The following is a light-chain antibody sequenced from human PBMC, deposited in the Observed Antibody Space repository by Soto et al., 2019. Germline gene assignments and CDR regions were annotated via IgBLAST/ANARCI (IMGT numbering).Light chain of an antibody. CDR1: NSDVGSYNL. CDR3: CSYAGSSTQSYV. CDR2: EVS. V-gene: IGLV2-23*02. Sequence: QSDLTQPASVSGFPGQSISISCTGTNSDVGSYNLVSWYQQHPGKAPKVIIYEVSERPSGVSDRFSGSKSGNTASLMISGLQAEDEADYYCCSYAGSSTQSYVFGSGTKVTVL. J-gene: IGLJ1*01.